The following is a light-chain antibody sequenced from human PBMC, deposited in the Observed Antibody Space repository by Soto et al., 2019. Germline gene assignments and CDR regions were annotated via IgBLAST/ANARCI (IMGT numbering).Light chain of an antibody. V-gene: IGLV1-51*01. J-gene: IGLJ1*01. CDR3: GTWDSSLSAVV. CDR2: DNN. CDR1: SSNIGNNY. Sequence: HSVLTRPPSVSAAPGQKVTISCSGSSSNIGNNYVSWYQQLPGTAPKLLIYDNNKRPSGIPDRFSGSKSGTSATLGITGLQTGDEADYYCGTWDSSLSAVVFGTGTKV.